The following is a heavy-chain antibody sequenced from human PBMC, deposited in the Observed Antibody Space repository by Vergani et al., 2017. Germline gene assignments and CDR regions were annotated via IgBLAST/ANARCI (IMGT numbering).Heavy chain of an antibody. D-gene: IGHD3-10*01. V-gene: IGHV1-69*06. CDR1: GGTFNSYG. J-gene: IGHJ5*02. CDR2: IIPLFGTA. Sequence: QVQLVQSGAEVKKPGSSVKVSCKASGGTFNSYGISWVRQAPGQGLEWMGGIIPLFGTANYAQKFQGRVTMTRDTSISTAYMELSRLRSDDTAVYYCARAPQDGSGSYYWNWFDPWGQGTLVTVSS. CDR3: ARAPQDGSGSYYWNWFDP.